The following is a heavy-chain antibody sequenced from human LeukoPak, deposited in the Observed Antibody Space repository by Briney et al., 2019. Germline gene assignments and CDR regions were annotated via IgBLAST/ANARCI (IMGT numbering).Heavy chain of an antibody. D-gene: IGHD4-11*01. CDR2: IYHSGDT. Sequence: SETLSLTCGVSGYSISSPYYWAWIRQPPGKGLEWIGTIYHSGDTYYNPSLKSRVTISVDTSKKQFSLNLNSVTAADTAVYYCASSTVEDYFDYWGQGGLVTVSS. J-gene: IGHJ4*02. CDR3: ASSTVEDYFDY. CDR1: GYSISSPYY. V-gene: IGHV4-38-2*01.